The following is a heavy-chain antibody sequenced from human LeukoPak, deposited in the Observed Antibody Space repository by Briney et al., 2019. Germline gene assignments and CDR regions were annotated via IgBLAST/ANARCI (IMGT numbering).Heavy chain of an antibody. CDR2: IYYSGST. J-gene: IGHJ4*02. D-gene: IGHD3-3*01. CDR1: GGSISSSSYY. V-gene: IGHV4-39*01. Sequence: SETLSLTCTVSGGSISSSSYYWGWIRQPPGKGLEWTGSIYYSGSTYYNPSLKSRVTISVDTSKNQFSLKLSSVTAADTAVYYCACFWSGPYYFDYWGQGTLVTVSS. CDR3: ACFWSGPYYFDY.